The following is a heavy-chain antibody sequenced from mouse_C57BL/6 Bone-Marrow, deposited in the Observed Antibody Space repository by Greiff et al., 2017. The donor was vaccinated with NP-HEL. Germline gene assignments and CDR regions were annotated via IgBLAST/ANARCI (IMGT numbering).Heavy chain of an antibody. V-gene: IGHV2-2*01. CDR2: IWSGGST. CDR3: ARRGSYWYFDV. J-gene: IGHJ1*03. Sequence: QVQLKESGPGLVQPSQSLSITCTVSGFSLTSYGVHWVRQSPGKGLEWLGVIWSGGSTAYNAAFISRLSISKDNSKSQVFFKMNSLQADDTAIYYCARRGSYWYFDVWGTGTTVTVSS. CDR1: GFSLTSYG.